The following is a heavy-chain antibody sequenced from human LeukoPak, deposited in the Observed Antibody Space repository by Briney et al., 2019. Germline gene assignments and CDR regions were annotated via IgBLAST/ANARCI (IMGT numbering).Heavy chain of an antibody. CDR1: GGSFSGYY. V-gene: IGHV4-34*01. D-gene: IGHD2-15*01. CDR3: AREEDCSGGICYLGNAFDI. Sequence: SETLSLTCAVYGGSFSGYYWSWIRQPLGKGLEWIGEINHSGSTNYNASLKSRVTISVDTSKNQFSLKLSSVTAADTAVYYCAREEDCSGGICYLGNAFDIWGQGTMLTVSS. J-gene: IGHJ3*02. CDR2: INHSGST.